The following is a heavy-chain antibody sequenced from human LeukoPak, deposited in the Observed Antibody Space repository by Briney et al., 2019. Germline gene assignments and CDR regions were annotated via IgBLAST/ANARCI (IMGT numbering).Heavy chain of an antibody. V-gene: IGHV4-34*01. J-gene: IGHJ2*01. CDR2: INHSGST. CDR1: GGSFSGYY. Sequence: SETLSLTCAVYGGSFSGYYWSWIRQPPGKGLEWIGEINHSGSTNYNPSLKSRVTISVDTSKNQFSLKLSSVTAADTAVYYCAREDYGDYGAWYSDLWGRGTLVTVSS. D-gene: IGHD4-17*01. CDR3: AREDYGDYGAWYSDL.